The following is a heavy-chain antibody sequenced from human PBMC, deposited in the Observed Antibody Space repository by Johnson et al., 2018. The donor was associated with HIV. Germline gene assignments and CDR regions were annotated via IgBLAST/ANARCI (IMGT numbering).Heavy chain of an antibody. CDR3: AIEEGDYGDSITDDAFDF. D-gene: IGHD4-17*01. V-gene: IGHV3-9*01. CDR2: ITWHSGSI. Sequence: VQLVESGGGVVQPGRSLGLSCTASGFTFDDYAMHWVRQAPGKGLEWVSGITWHSGSIDYADSVKGRFTISRDNAKNSLYLQMNSLRADDTAVYYCAIEEGDYGDSITDDAFDFWGQGTVVTVSS. CDR1: GFTFDDYA. J-gene: IGHJ3*01.